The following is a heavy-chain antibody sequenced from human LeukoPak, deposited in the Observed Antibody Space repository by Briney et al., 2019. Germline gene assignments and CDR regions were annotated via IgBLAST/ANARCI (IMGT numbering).Heavy chain of an antibody. V-gene: IGHV3-21*01. CDR3: ASNTPPRGPFDS. CDR2: ISGGSTSI. Sequence: GGSLRLSCAASGFTFSSYSMNWVRQAPGKGLEWVSSISGGSTSIYYRDSVKGRFTISRDNAKNSLYLQMNSLRVEDTAIHFCASNTPPRGPFDSWGQGALVSVSS. J-gene: IGHJ4*02. CDR1: GFTFSSYS. D-gene: IGHD2-15*01.